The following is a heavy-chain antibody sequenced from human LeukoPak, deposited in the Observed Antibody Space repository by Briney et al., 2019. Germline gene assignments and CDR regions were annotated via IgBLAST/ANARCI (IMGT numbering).Heavy chain of an antibody. D-gene: IGHD5-12*01. CDR1: GGSISSSNW. CDR2: IYHSGST. J-gene: IGHJ4*02. V-gene: IGHV4-4*02. Sequence: SETLSLTCAVSGGSISSSNWWSWLRQPPGKGLEWIGEIYHSGSTNYNPSLKSRVTISVDKSKNQFSLKLSSVTAADTAVYYCANSGYASAFDYWGQGTLVTVSS. CDR3: ANSGYASAFDY.